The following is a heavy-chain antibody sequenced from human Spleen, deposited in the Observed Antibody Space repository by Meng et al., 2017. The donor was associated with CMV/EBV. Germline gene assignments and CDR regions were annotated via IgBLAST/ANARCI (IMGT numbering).Heavy chain of an antibody. J-gene: IGHJ4*02. Sequence: QVARQEWGAGLLKPSETLSRTCAGYGRSFSGYYWSWIRQPPGKGLEWIGEIIHGGSPSYNPSLKSRVTISIDTSKNQLSLMLSSVTAADTAVYYCARRPTGIDYWGQGTLVTVSS. CDR2: IIHGGSP. CDR3: ARRPTGIDY. CDR1: GRSFSGYY. D-gene: IGHD2-8*02. V-gene: IGHV4-34*12.